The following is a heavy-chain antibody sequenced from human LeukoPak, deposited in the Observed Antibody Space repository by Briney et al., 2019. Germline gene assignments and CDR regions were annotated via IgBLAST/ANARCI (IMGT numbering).Heavy chain of an antibody. CDR1: GFTFSDSY. CDR2: ISNSGSTR. V-gene: IGHV3-11*01. J-gene: IGHJ4*02. Sequence: PGGSLRLSCAASGFTFSDSYMGWIRQAPGKGLEWFSYISNSGSTRHYADSVKGRLTISRDNAKNSLYLQMSSLRAEDTAVYYCGRVLGSYALNYWGQGTLVTVSS. D-gene: IGHD3-10*01. CDR3: GRVLGSYALNY.